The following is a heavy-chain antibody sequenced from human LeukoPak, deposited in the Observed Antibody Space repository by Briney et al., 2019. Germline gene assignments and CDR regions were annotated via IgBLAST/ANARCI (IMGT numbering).Heavy chain of an antibody. D-gene: IGHD5-24*01. J-gene: IGHJ4*02. CDR2: IYYSGST. Sequence: PSETLSLTCTVSGGSINSNSYYWGWIRQPPGKGLEYIGSIYYSGSTYYNPSLKSRVTISVDTSKNQFSLKLSSVTAADTAVYYCARPKLATISAVDYWGQGTLVTVSS. CDR3: ARPKLATISAVDY. V-gene: IGHV4-39*01. CDR1: GGSINSNSYY.